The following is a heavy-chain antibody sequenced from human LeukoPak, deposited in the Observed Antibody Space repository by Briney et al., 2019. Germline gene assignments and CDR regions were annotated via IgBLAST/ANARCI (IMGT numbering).Heavy chain of an antibody. CDR2: IYYSGST. CDR1: GGSISSSSYY. V-gene: IGHV4-39*07. J-gene: IGHJ4*02. D-gene: IGHD1-7*01. Sequence: SETLSLTCTVSGGSISSSSYYWGWICQPPGKGLEWIGSIYYSGSTYYNPSLKSRVTISVDTSKNQFSLKLSSVTAADTAVYYCARDEYWNYGMFDYWGQGTLVTVSS. CDR3: ARDEYWNYGMFDY.